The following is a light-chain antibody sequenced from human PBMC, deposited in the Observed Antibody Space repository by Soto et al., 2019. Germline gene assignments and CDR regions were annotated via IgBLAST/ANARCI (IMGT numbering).Light chain of an antibody. CDR3: AAWDDSLNGPV. J-gene: IGLJ3*02. Sequence: QSVLTQPPSVSGAPGQWVTISCTGSGSSLGAGYDVHWYQQLPGTAPKLLIYENDQRPSGVPDRFSGSKSGTSASLAISGLQSEDEADYYCAAWDDSLNGPVFGGGTKLTVL. CDR1: GSSLGAGYD. V-gene: IGLV1-40*01. CDR2: END.